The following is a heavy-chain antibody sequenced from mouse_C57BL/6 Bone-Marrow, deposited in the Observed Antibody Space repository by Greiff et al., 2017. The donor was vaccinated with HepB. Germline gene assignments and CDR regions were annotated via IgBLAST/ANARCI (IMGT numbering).Heavy chain of an antibody. V-gene: IGHV1-82*01. D-gene: IGHD1-1*01. Sequence: VQLQQSGPELVKPGASVKISCKASGYAFSSSWMNWVKQRPGKGLEWIGRIYPGDGDTNYNGKFKGKATLTADKSSSTAYMQLSSLTSEDSAVYFCCSSGNFFDYWGQGTTLTVSS. CDR2: IYPGDGDT. J-gene: IGHJ2*01. CDR3: CSSGNFFDY. CDR1: GYAFSSSW.